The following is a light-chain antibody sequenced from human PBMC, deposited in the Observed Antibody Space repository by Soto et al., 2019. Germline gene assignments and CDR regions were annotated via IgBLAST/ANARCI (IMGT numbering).Light chain of an antibody. V-gene: IGKV1-27*01. Sequence: DIQMTKSPSSLSASVGDRVTITCRASQSIRNFLAWYQQRPGRAPKLLIYDVSTLQSGIPSRFSGSRSGTEFTLTISSLQPEDVAAYSCQKYNSAPPTFGQGTKFELK. CDR1: QSIRNF. CDR2: DVS. CDR3: QKYNSAPPT. J-gene: IGKJ1*01.